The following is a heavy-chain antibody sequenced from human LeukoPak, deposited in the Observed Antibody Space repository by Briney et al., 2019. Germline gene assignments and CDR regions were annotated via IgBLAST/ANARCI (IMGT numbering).Heavy chain of an antibody. CDR1: GGSISSSNW. D-gene: IGHD4-17*01. CDR3: ARLRKDGPSPYYYYGMDV. CDR2: IYHSGST. Sequence: SGTLSLTCAVSGGSISSSNWWSWVRQPPGKGMEWIGEIYHSGSTNYNPSLKSRVTISVDKSKNQFSLKLSSVTAADTAVYYCARLRKDGPSPYYYYGMDVWGKGTTVTVSS. J-gene: IGHJ6*04. V-gene: IGHV4-4*02.